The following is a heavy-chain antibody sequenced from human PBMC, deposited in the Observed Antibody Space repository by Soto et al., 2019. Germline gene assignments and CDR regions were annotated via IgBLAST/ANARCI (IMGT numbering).Heavy chain of an antibody. D-gene: IGHD6-13*01. Sequence: EVQLVESGGGLVQPGRSLRLSCAASGFTFDDYAMHWVRQAPGKGLEWVSTISWNSGRIGYADSVKGRFTISRDNAKNSLYLQMNSLRAEDTAVYYCAVDPTFSSSWRHCDYLGQGTLVTVSS. V-gene: IGHV3-9*01. CDR1: GFTFDDYA. CDR2: ISWNSGRI. CDR3: AVDPTFSSSWRHCDY. J-gene: IGHJ4*02.